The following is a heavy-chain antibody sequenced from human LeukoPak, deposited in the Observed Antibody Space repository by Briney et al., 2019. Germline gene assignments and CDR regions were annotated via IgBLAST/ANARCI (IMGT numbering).Heavy chain of an antibody. CDR1: GFTFSSYG. J-gene: IGHJ4*02. CDR2: IWYDGSNK. CDR3: AKGSLVGATTPFDY. V-gene: IGHV3-33*06. Sequence: PGGSLRLSCAASGFTFSSYGMHWVRQAPGKGLEWVAVIWYDGSNKYYADSVKGRFTISRDNSKNTLYLQMNNLRAEDTAVYYCAKGSLVGATTPFDYWGQGTLVTVSS. D-gene: IGHD1-26*01.